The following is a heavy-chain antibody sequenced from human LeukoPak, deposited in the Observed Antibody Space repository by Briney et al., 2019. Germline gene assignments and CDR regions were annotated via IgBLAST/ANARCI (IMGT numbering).Heavy chain of an antibody. Sequence: PGGSLRLSCAASGLTFNNSGMLWVRQAPGKGLEWVSSISSSSTYIYYADSVKGRFTISRDNAKNSLYLQMNSLRAEDTAVCYCARDPSSSSWYVGIDYWGQGTLVTVSS. CDR2: ISSSSTYI. V-gene: IGHV3-21*01. CDR3: ARDPSSSSWYVGIDY. J-gene: IGHJ4*02. D-gene: IGHD6-13*01. CDR1: GLTFNNSG.